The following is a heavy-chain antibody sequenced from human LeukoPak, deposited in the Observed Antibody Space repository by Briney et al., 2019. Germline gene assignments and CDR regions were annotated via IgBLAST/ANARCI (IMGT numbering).Heavy chain of an antibody. V-gene: IGHV3-48*01. CDR3: ARDAGNSGYGCDL. D-gene: IGHD5-12*01. J-gene: IGHJ5*02. CDR1: GFILSQYS. Sequence: GGSLRLSCAASGFILSQYSMNWVRQAPGKGLEWVSHIRSSSETFYADSVKGRFTISRDNARNSLYLQMNNLRGEDTAIYYCARDAGNSGYGCDLWGQGTLVTVSS. CDR2: IRSSSET.